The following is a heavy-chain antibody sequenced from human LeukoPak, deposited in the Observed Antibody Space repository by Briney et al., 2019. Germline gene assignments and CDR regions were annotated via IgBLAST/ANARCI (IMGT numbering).Heavy chain of an antibody. CDR3: ARGKDPYYYGMDV. J-gene: IGHJ6*02. CDR1: GYTFTGYY. V-gene: IGHV1-2*02. Sequence: ASVKLSCKASGYTFTGYYMHWVRQAPGQGLEWMGWINPNSGGTNYAQKFQGRVTITRDTSISTAYMELSRLRSDDTAVYYCARGKDPYYYGMDVWGQGTTVTVSS. CDR2: INPNSGGT.